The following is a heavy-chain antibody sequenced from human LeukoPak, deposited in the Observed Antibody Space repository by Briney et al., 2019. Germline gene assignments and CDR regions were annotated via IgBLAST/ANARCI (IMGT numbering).Heavy chain of an antibody. CDR1: GGSISSGDYY. J-gene: IGHJ5*02. CDR3: AREAIVVVPAAISGGNWFDP. Sequence: PSETLSLTCTVSGGSISSGDYYWSWIRQPPGKGLEWIGYIYYSGSTYYNPSLKSRVTISVDTSKNQFSLKLSSVTAADTAVYYCAREAIVVVPAAISGGNWFDPWGQGTLVTVSS. CDR2: IYYSGST. V-gene: IGHV4-30-4*08. D-gene: IGHD2-2*01.